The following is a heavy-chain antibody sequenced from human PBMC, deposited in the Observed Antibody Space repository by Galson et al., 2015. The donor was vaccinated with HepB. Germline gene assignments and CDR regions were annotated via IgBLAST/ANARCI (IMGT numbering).Heavy chain of an antibody. D-gene: IGHD6-13*01. J-gene: IGHJ4*02. CDR3: ARRDSGWFLFDY. V-gene: IGHV5-51*01. CDR2: IYPGDSET. CDR1: GYSFGSHW. Sequence: QSGAEVKKPGESLKISCQGSGYSFGSHWIGWVRQMPGKGLEWMGIIYPGDSETRYRPSFQGQVTISADKSISTAYLQWRSLKASDTATYYCARRDSGWFLFDYWGQGALVTVSS.